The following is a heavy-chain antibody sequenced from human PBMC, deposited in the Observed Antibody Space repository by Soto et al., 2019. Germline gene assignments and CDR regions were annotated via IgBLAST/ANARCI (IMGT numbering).Heavy chain of an antibody. V-gene: IGHV3-66*04. CDR3: ASQEADSGYDSGIDY. J-gene: IGHJ4*02. Sequence: GESLKISCAASGFTVSSNYMSWVRQAPGKGLEWVSVIYSGGSTYYADSVKGRFTISRDNSKNTLYLQMNSLRAEDTAVYYCASQEADSGYDSGIDYWGQGTLVTVSS. D-gene: IGHD5-12*01. CDR2: IYSGGST. CDR1: GFTVSSNY.